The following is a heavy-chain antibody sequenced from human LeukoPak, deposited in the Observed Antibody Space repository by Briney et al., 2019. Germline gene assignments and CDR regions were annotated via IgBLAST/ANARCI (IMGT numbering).Heavy chain of an antibody. CDR1: GFTFSSYG. J-gene: IGHJ6*03. Sequence: GGSLRLSCAASGFTFSSYGMHWVRQAPGKGLEWVAFIRYDGSNKYYADPVKGRFTISRDNSKNTLYLQMNSLRGEDTAVYYCAKDGDTMSGTYYYDMDVWGKGTTVTIS. CDR2: IRYDGSNK. CDR3: AKDGDTMSGTYYYDMDV. D-gene: IGHD1-26*01. V-gene: IGHV3-30*02.